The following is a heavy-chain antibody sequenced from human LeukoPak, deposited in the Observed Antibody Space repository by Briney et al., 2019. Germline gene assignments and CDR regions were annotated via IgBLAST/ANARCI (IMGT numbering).Heavy chain of an antibody. CDR3: ARQKGWFDP. CDR2: IYYSGST. CDR1: GGSISSSSYY. V-gene: IGHV4-39*01. J-gene: IGHJ5*02. Sequence: SETLSLTCTVSGGSISSSSYYWGWMRQPPGKGLECIGSIYYSGSTYYNPSLKSRVTISVDTSKNQFSLKLSSVTAADTAVYYCARQKGWFDPWGQGTLVTVSS.